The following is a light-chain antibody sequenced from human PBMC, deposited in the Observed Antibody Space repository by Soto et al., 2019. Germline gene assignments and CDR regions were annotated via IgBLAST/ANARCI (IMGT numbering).Light chain of an antibody. CDR3: GTWDSSLNAFV. CDR2: DNN. Sequence: QSVLTQPPSVSAAPGQKVTISCSGSSSNIGNNYVSWYQQLPGTAPKLLIYDNNKRPSGIPDRFSGSKSGTSATLGISGLQTGDEADYYCGTWDSSLNAFVFGPGTKLTVL. J-gene: IGLJ1*01. V-gene: IGLV1-51*01. CDR1: SSNIGNNY.